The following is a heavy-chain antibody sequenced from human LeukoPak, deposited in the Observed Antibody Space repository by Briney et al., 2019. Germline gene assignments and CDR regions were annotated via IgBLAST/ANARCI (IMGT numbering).Heavy chain of an antibody. CDR2: IVVGSGSI. CDR1: GSIFSRSA. D-gene: IGHD3-3*01. Sequence: ASVKVSCKGSGSIFSRSATQWVRQARGQRLDWIGWIVVGSGSINYAQKLQERITITRDMSTSTAYMELSSLTSDDTAVYFCAAGDNDSWSGYYGAPDFWGQGTLVTVSS. J-gene: IGHJ4*02. CDR3: AAGDNDSWSGYYGAPDF. V-gene: IGHV1-58*02.